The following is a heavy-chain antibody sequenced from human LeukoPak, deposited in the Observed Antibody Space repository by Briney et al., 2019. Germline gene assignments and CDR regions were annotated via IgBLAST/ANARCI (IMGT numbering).Heavy chain of an antibody. CDR3: ARDLWPHYFDY. D-gene: IGHD3-10*01. Sequence: GESLRLSCAASGFTFSSSSMNWVRQAPGKGLEWVSYITSSSSTMQYADSVKGRFTISRDNAKNSLYLQMNSLRAEDTAVYYCARDLWPHYFDYWGQGTLVTVSS. J-gene: IGHJ4*02. CDR2: ITSSSSTM. V-gene: IGHV3-48*01. CDR1: GFTFSSSS.